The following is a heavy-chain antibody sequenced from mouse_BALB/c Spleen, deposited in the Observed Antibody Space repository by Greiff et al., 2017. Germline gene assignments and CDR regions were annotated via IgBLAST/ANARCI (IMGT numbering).Heavy chain of an antibody. J-gene: IGHJ3*01. D-gene: IGHD2-3*01. Sequence: VQLQQSGAQLVRPGSSVKISCKASGYAFSSYWMNWVKQRPGQGLEWIGQIYPGDGDTNYNGKFKGKATLTADKSSSTAYMQLSSLTSEDSAVYFCARGYDSWFAYWGQGTLVTVSA. CDR3: ARGYDSWFAY. CDR2: IYPGDGDT. CDR1: GYAFSSYW. V-gene: IGHV1-80*01.